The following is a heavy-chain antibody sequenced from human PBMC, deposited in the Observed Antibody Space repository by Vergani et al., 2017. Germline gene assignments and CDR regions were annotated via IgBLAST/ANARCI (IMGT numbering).Heavy chain of an antibody. CDR1: GFTFSSYD. D-gene: IGHD3-3*01. V-gene: IGHV3-13*04. Sequence: EVQLVESGGVVVQPGGSLRLSCAASGFTFSSYDMHWVRQATGKGLEWVSAIGTAGDTYYPGSVKGRFTISRENAKNSLYLQMNSLRAGDTAVYYCARGDFWSGYLPDYWGQGTLVTVSS. CDR2: IGTAGDT. CDR3: ARGDFWSGYLPDY. J-gene: IGHJ4*02.